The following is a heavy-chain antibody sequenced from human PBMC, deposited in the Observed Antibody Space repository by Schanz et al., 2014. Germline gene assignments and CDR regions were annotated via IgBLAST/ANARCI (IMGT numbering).Heavy chain of an antibody. Sequence: VQLVESGGGVVQPGGSLRLSCAASGFTFSSYGMHWVRQAPGKGLEWVSSVSHGGTYIYYADSVRGRFTLSRDNVKNSVYLQMNSLRVEDTAVYYCARDPNSVNELDYWGQGTLVTVSS. CDR2: VSHGGTYI. V-gene: IGHV3-21*04. CDR3: ARDPNSVNELDY. CDR1: GFTFSSYG. J-gene: IGHJ4*02. D-gene: IGHD5-12*01.